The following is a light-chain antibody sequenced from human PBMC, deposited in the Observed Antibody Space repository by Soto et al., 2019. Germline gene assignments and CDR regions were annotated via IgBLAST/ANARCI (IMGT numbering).Light chain of an antibody. CDR3: QQYGSSPLWT. Sequence: EILWTPSQATLPLSPGERATLSRRAGQSVSSNYLAWYQQKPGQAPRLLIYGASSRATGIPDRFSGSGSGTDFTLTISRLEPEDFAVYYCQQYGSSPLWTFGQGTNVDIK. J-gene: IGKJ1*01. CDR2: GAS. CDR1: QSVSSNY. V-gene: IGKV3-20*01.